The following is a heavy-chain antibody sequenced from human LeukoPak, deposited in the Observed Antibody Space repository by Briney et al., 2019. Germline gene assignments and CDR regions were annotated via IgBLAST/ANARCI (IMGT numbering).Heavy chain of an antibody. CDR1: GFIFSSYA. V-gene: IGHV3-23*01. CDR3: ARVCSSTSCYVPLF. D-gene: IGHD2-2*01. CDR2: ISASADRT. J-gene: IGHJ4*02. Sequence: GGSLRLSCAASGFIFSSYAMSWVRQPPGKGLEWVSGISASADRTYYADSVKGRCTISRDNSKNTQYLQLNSLRAEDTAVYYCARVCSSTSCYVPLFWGQGTLVTVSS.